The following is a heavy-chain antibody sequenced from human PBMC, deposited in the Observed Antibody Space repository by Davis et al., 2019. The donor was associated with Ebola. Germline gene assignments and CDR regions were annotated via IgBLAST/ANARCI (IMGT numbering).Heavy chain of an antibody. J-gene: IGHJ4*02. D-gene: IGHD7-27*01. Sequence: PGGSLRLSCTVSGGSISSSSYYWGWIRQPPGKGLEWIGSIYYSGSPYYNPSLKSRVTISVDTSKNQFSLKLSSVTAADTAVYYCARHNWGSLEFDYWGQGTLVTVSS. CDR1: GGSISSSSYY. V-gene: IGHV4-39*01. CDR2: IYYSGSP. CDR3: ARHNWGSLEFDY.